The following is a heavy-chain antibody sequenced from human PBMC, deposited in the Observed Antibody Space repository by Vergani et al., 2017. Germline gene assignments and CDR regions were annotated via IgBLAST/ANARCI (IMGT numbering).Heavy chain of an antibody. CDR1: GFMFSNYW. CDR3: ARDLSSGWYRGEDY. CDR2: IKQDGSEK. V-gene: IGHV3-7*01. D-gene: IGHD6-19*01. Sequence: EVQLVESGGGLVQPGGSLRLSCAASGFMFSNYWMNWVRQAPGKGLEWVAKIKQDGSEKYYVDSVKGRFTISRDNAKNSLYLQMNSLRAEDTAVYYCARDLSSGWYRGEDYWGQGTLVTVSS. J-gene: IGHJ4*02.